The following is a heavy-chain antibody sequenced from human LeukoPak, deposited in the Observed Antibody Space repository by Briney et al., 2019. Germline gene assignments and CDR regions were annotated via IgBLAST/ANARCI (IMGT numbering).Heavy chain of an antibody. J-gene: IGHJ4*02. CDR3: ARDCRYDYDSSGCVDC. CDR1: GFTFSSYS. D-gene: IGHD3-22*01. Sequence: PGGSLRLSCAASGFTFSSYSMNWVRQAPGKGLEWVSSISSSSSYIYYADSVKGRFTISRDNAKNSLYLQMNSLRAEDTAVYYCARDCRYDYDSSGCVDCWGQGTLVTVSS. V-gene: IGHV3-21*01. CDR2: ISSSSSYI.